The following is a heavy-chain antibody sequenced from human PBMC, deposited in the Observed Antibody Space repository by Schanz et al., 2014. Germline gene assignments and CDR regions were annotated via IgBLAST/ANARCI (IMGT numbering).Heavy chain of an antibody. J-gene: IGHJ6*03. CDR1: GGSISSYY. CDR2: ITYSGGT. V-gene: IGHV4-59*01. Sequence: QLQLQESGPGLVKPSETLSLTCTVSGGSISSYYWSWIRQSPGKGPEWIGYITYSGGTNHNASLKSRVTIAVDTAKNQFALKVTSVTAADTAIYDCARVHSTSLERGSHYYMDVWGKGTTVTVS. D-gene: IGHD2-2*01. CDR3: ARVHSTSLERGSHYYMDV.